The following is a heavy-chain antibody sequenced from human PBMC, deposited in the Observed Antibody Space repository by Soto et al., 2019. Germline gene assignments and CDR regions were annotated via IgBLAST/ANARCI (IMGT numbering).Heavy chain of an antibody. CDR1: GGTFTSYA. CDR3: SRGASYEASFSDMVV. J-gene: IGHJ6*02. Sequence: QVQLLQSGAEVKKPGSSVRVSCMTSGGTFTSYALNWVRQAPGQEPEWMGVIIPIFGTPIYAQKVQGRLTLTAHAPTNTTYMELSSLTSEDTAVYYWSRGASYEASFSDMVVWGQGTTVIVSS. V-gene: IGHV1-69*12. CDR2: IIPIFGTP. D-gene: IGHD5-12*01.